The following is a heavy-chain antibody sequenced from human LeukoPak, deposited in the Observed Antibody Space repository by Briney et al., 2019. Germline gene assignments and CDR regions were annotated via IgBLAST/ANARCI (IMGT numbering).Heavy chain of an antibody. CDR1: GGSFSGYY. CDR2: INHSGST. Sequence: SETLSLTCAVYGGSFSGYYWSWIRQPPGKGLEWIGEINHSGSTNYNPSLKSRVTISVDTSKNQFSLKLSSVTAADTAVYYCARGSNYGPGTHDAFDIWGQGTMVTVSS. J-gene: IGHJ3*02. CDR3: ARGSNYGPGTHDAFDI. V-gene: IGHV4-34*01. D-gene: IGHD3-10*01.